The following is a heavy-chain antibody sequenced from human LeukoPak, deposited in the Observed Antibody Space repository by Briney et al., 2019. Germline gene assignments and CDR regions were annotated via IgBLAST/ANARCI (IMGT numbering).Heavy chain of an antibody. J-gene: IGHJ6*02. Sequence: ASVKVSCKASGYTFTSYYMHRVRQAPGQGLEWMGIINPSGGSTSYAQKFQGRVTMTRDTSTSTVYMELSSLRSEDTAVYYCARDKAVKNYYYGMDVWGQGTTVTVSS. CDR1: GYTFTSYY. CDR2: INPSGGST. CDR3: ARDKAVKNYYYGMDV. V-gene: IGHV1-46*01.